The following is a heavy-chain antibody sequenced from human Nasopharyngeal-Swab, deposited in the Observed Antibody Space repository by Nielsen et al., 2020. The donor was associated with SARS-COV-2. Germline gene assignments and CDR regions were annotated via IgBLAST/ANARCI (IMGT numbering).Heavy chain of an antibody. V-gene: IGHV3-48*03. CDR1: GFTFSSYE. CDR3: ARGRVRHFDY. D-gene: IGHD4-23*01. CDR2: ISSSGSTI. Sequence: GGSLRLSCAASGFTFSSYEMNWVRQAQGKGLEWVSYISSSGSTIYYADSVKGRFTISRDNAKNSLYLQMNSLSAEDTAVYYCARGRVRHFDYWGQGTLVTVSS. J-gene: IGHJ4*02.